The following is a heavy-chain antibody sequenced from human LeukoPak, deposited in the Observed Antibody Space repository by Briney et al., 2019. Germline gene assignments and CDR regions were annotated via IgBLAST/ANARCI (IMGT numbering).Heavy chain of an antibody. D-gene: IGHD6-19*01. Sequence: PSETLSLTCTVSGGSISSYYWSWIRQPPGKGLEWIGYIYYSGTTNYNPSLKSRVSLSVDTSKNHFSLKLSSVTAADTAVYYCARDRGGWPYDSFDIWGQGTMVTVS. J-gene: IGHJ3*02. CDR3: ARDRGGWPYDSFDI. V-gene: IGHV4-59*01. CDR2: IYYSGTT. CDR1: GGSISSYY.